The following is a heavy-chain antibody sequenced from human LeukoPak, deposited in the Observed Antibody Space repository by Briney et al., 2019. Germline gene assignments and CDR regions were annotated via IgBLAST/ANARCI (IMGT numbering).Heavy chain of an antibody. J-gene: IGHJ4*02. D-gene: IGHD6-6*01. V-gene: IGHV3-23*01. Sequence: GGSLRLSCAASGFTFSSYAMSWVRQAPGKGLEWVSAISGSGGSTYYADSVKGRFTISRDNSKYTLYLQMDSLRAEDTAVYYCAKQGEWQLVPRGYFDYWGQGTLVTVSS. CDR3: AKQGEWQLVPRGYFDY. CDR1: GFTFSSYA. CDR2: ISGSGGST.